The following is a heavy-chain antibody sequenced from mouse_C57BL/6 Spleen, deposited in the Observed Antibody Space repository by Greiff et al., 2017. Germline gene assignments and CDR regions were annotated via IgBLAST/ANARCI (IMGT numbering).Heavy chain of an antibody. Sequence: QVNVKQPGAELVKPGASVKLSCKASGYTFTSYWMHWVKQRPGQGLEWVGNINPSDGGTNYNETFKSRATLTVAKSSITAYMQHSSLTAEDSAVYYCARVPIDYWGQGTTLTVSS. CDR3: ARVPIDY. CDR1: GYTFTSYW. V-gene: IGHV1-53*01. CDR2: INPSDGGT. J-gene: IGHJ2*01.